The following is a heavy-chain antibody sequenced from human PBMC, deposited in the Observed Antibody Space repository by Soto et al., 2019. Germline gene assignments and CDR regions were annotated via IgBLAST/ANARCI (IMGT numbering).Heavy chain of an antibody. CDR3: ARVYSSSSGRGMDV. CDR2: IKQDGSEK. D-gene: IGHD6-6*01. Sequence: EVQLVESGGGLVQPGGSLRLSCASSRFTFSSYWMSWVRQAPGKGLEWVANIKQDGSEKYYVDSVKVRFTISRDNAKNSLYLQMNSLRAEDTAMYYCARVYSSSSGRGMDVWGQGTTVTVSS. V-gene: IGHV3-7*04. CDR1: RFTFSSYW. J-gene: IGHJ6*02.